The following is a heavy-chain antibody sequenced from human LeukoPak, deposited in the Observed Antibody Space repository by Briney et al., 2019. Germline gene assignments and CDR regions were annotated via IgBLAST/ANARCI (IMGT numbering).Heavy chain of an antibody. CDR2: IYYSGNT. D-gene: IGHD2-15*01. V-gene: IGHV4-39*07. CDR1: GGSISSSNFY. CDR3: ARRRACSGGSCYSDY. J-gene: IGHJ4*02. Sequence: PSETLSLTCTVFGGSISSSNFYWGWIRQPPGKGLEWIGSIYYSGNTYYTPSLKRRVTISVDTSKNQFSLKLSSVTAADTAVYYCARRRACSGGSCYSDYWGQGTLVTVSS.